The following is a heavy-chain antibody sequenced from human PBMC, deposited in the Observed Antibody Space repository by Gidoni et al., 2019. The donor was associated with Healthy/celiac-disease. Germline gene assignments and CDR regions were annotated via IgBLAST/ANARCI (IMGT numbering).Heavy chain of an antibody. J-gene: IGHJ3*02. CDR3: ARHGYSSSLHAFDI. CDR2: IYYSGST. D-gene: IGHD6-13*01. CDR1: VGSLSSSSYY. V-gene: IGHV4-39*01. Sequence: GPGLVKPSETLSLTCTVSVGSLSSSSYYWGWIRQPPGKGLEWIGSIYYSGSTYYNPSLKSRVTISVDTSKNQFSLKLSSVTAADTAVYYCARHGYSSSLHAFDIWGQGTMVTVSS.